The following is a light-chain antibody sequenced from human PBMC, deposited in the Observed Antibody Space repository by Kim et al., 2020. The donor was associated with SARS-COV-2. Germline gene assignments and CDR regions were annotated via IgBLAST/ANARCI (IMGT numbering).Light chain of an antibody. V-gene: IGKV3-15*01. Sequence: PGERATSSARASHTINIKLVWYQQNPGKAPRLLFYDATTRATGIPARFIDSGSDTDFTLTISTLQSEDFAVYYCQQSNDGAPLTFGQGNKVDIK. CDR1: HTINIK. CDR3: QQSNDGAPLT. J-gene: IGKJ1*01. CDR2: DAT.